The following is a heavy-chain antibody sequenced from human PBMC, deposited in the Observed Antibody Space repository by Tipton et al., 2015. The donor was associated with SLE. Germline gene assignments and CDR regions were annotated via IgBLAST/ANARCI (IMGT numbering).Heavy chain of an antibody. Sequence: SLRLSCTASGFIFSDYAMSWVRQAPGKGLVWVSHIESDGTSTNYADPVKGRFTISRDNAKNTLYLQMNSLRAEDTAVYYCATTGPTGARDYWGQGTLVTVSS. CDR3: ATTGPTGARDY. CDR1: GFIFSDYA. V-gene: IGHV3-74*01. D-gene: IGHD7-27*01. CDR2: IESDGTST. J-gene: IGHJ4*02.